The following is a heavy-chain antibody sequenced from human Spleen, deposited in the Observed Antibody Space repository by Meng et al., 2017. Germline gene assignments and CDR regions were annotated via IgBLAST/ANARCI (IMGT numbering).Heavy chain of an antibody. D-gene: IGHD2/OR15-2a*01. CDR2: IHHTGST. V-gene: IGHV4-4*02. Sequence: SETLSLTCAVSGGSISSGNWWSWVRQPPGKGLEWIGEIHHTGSTNYNPSFKSRVTILVDKSENLFSLRLTSVTAADTAVYYCASAGYYCLDYWGQGNLVTVSS. CDR1: GGSISSGNW. J-gene: IGHJ4*02. CDR3: ASAGYYCLDY.